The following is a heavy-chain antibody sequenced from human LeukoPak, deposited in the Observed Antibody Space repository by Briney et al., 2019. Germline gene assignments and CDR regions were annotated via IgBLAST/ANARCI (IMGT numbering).Heavy chain of an antibody. Sequence: GGSLRLSCAASGFTFSSCGMHWVRQAPGKGLEWVAFIRYDGSNKYYADSVKGRFTISRDNAKNSLYLQMNSLRAEDTAVYYCARDLAYCFDYWGQGTLVTVSS. CDR1: GFTFSSCG. CDR2: IRYDGSNK. J-gene: IGHJ4*02. CDR3: ARDLAYCFDY. V-gene: IGHV3-30*02.